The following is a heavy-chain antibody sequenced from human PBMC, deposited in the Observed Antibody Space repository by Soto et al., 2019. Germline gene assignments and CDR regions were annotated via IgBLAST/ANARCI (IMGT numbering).Heavy chain of an antibody. CDR3: AREGSLGLDV. D-gene: IGHD3-10*01. CDR2: INGDGASL. CDR1: GFICSSFW. Sequence: EVRLEEAGGGFVQPGGSLRVSCSGSGFICSSFWMHWVRQGPGKGLELVSRINGDGASLAYADSVKGRFSISRDNVKNTLHLQMNSLGADDTAVYFCAREGSLGLDVWGRGTTVTVS. J-gene: IGHJ6*02. V-gene: IGHV3-74*03.